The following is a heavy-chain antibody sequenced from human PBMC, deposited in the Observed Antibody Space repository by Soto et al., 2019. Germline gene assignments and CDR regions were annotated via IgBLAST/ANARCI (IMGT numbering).Heavy chain of an antibody. CDR1: GASMSSSTW. CDR3: AIPGPGDFHY. CDR2: IYHSGTT. J-gene: IGHJ4*02. V-gene: IGHV4-4*02. Sequence: QVQLQESGPGLVKPSGTLSLTCAVSGASMSSSTWWSWVRQSPGKGLERIGEIYHSGTTNYNPSLKSRVTISVDKSKKEFSLKLSSVTAADTAVYYCAIPGPGDFHYWGQGTLVTVSS.